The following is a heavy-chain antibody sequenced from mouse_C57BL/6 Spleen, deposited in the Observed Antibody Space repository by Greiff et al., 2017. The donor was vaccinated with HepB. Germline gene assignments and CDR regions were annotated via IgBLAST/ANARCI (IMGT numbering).Heavy chain of an antibody. CDR2: ISYDGSN. J-gene: IGHJ2*01. V-gene: IGHV3-6*01. D-gene: IGHD2-5*01. Sequence: EVQVVESGPGLVKPSQSLSLTCSVPGYSITSGYYWNWIRQFPGNKLEWMGYISYDGSNNYNPSLKNRISITRDTSKNQFFLKLNSVTTEDTATYYCARGYYSNCFDYWGQGTTLTVSS. CDR3: ARGYYSNCFDY. CDR1: GYSITSGYY.